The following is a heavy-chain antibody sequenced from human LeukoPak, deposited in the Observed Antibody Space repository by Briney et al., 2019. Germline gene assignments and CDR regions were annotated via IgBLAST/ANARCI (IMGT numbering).Heavy chain of an antibody. CDR1: GFTFSSYA. V-gene: IGHV3-30-3*01. J-gene: IGHJ6*02. Sequence: PGRSLRLSCAASGFTFSSYAMHWVRQAPGKGLEWVAVIPYDGSNKYYADSVKGRFTISRDNSKNTLYLQMNSLRAEDTAVYYCARPLMRLIVYGMDVWGQGTTVTVSS. CDR3: ARPLMRLIVYGMDV. D-gene: IGHD2-21*01. CDR2: IPYDGSNK.